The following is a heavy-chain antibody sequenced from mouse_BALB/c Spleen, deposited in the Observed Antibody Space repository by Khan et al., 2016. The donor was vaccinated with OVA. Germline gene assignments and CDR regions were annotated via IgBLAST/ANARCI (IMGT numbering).Heavy chain of an antibody. CDR2: IYPGTGGT. J-gene: IGHJ4*01. V-gene: IGHV1S132*01. D-gene: IGHD1-1*01. CDR1: GYIFTSYW. Sequence: QVQLKQSGAELVRPGASVKLSCKTSGYIFTSYWIHWVKQRPGQGLEWIARIYPGTGGTYYNEKFKDTATLTADTSSSTAYLQLSSLKSEDTAVKFWERTDYGSTSTMEYWGQGTSVTVSS. CDR3: ERTDYGSTSTMEY.